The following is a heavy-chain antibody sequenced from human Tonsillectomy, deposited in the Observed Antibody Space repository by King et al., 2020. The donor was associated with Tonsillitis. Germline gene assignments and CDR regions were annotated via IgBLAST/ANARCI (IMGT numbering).Heavy chain of an antibody. CDR3: ARSVSGSFDY. D-gene: IGHD1-26*01. V-gene: IGHV4-39*01. CDR1: GGSISSSDHY. CDR2: MYYSGTI. J-gene: IGHJ4*02. Sequence: QLQESGPGVVKPSETLSLTCTVSGGSISSSDHYCAWLRQPPGKGLEWIGYMYYSGTIFYNPSRNSRITISGGTSENRFSLKLSSVTAADTAVYFCARSVSGSFDYWGQGALVTVSS.